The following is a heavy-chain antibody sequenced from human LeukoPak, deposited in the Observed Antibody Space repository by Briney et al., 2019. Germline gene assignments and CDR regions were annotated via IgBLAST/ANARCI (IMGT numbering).Heavy chain of an antibody. CDR2: ISYDGSNT. Sequence: GGPLRLSCAASGFTFSNYGMHWVRQAPGKGLEWVAVISYDGSNTFYADSVKGRFTISRDNSKSTLYLQVNSLRAEDTAVYYCAKDPHSSGWYFTAFDYWGQGTLVTVSS. CDR3: AKDPHSSGWYFTAFDY. CDR1: GFTFSNYG. D-gene: IGHD6-19*01. V-gene: IGHV3-30*18. J-gene: IGHJ4*02.